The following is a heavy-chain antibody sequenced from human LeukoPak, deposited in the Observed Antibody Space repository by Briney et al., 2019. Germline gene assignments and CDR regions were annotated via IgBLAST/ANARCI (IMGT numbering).Heavy chain of an antibody. V-gene: IGHV4-30-4*01. D-gene: IGHD5-18*01. Sequence: KSSETLSLTCTVSGGSMSRYYWSWIRQPPGKGLEWIGYIYYSGSTYYNPSLKSRVTISVDTSKNQFSLKLSSVTAADTAVYYCARGYSYGYSDYWGQGTLVTVSS. CDR1: GGSMSRYY. CDR2: IYYSGST. J-gene: IGHJ4*02. CDR3: ARGYSYGYSDY.